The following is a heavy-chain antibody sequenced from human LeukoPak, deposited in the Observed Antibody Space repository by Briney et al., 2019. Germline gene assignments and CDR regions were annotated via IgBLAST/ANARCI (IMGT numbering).Heavy chain of an antibody. CDR2: IIPIFGTA. Sequence: ASVKVSCKASGGTFSSYAISWVRQASGQGLEWMGGIIPIFGTANYAQKFQGRVTITADESASTAYMELSSLRSEDTAVYYCAREHPRGCAFDIWGQGTMVTVSS. CDR3: AREHPRGCAFDI. CDR1: GGTFSSYA. D-gene: IGHD6-25*01. V-gene: IGHV1-69*13. J-gene: IGHJ3*02.